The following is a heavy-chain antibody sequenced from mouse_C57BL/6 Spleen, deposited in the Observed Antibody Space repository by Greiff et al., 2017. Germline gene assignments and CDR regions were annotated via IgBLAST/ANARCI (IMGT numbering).Heavy chain of an antibody. J-gene: IGHJ4*01. Sequence: EVQLQQSGPELVKPGASVKISCKASGYTFTDYYMNWVKQSHGKSLEWIGDINPKDGGTSYNQKFKGKATLTVDKSSSTAYMELRSLTSEDSAVYYCAIKGMGLLYAMDYWGQGTSVTVSS. V-gene: IGHV1-26*01. D-gene: IGHD2-3*01. CDR1: GYTFTDYY. CDR3: AIKGMGLLYAMDY. CDR2: INPKDGGT.